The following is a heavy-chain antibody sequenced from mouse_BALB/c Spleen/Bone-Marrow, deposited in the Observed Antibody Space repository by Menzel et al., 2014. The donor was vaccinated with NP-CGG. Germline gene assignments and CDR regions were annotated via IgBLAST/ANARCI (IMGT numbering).Heavy chain of an antibody. CDR3: ARYYGSSQAWFAY. J-gene: IGHJ3*01. V-gene: IGHV2-9*02. CDR1: GFSLTSYG. CDR2: IWAGGST. D-gene: IGHD1-1*01. Sequence: QVQLKESGPGLVAPSQSLSITCTVSGFSLTSYGVHWVRQPPGKGLEWLGVIWAGGSTNYNSALMSRLSISKDNSKSXVFLKMNSLQTDDTAMYYCARYYGSSQAWFAYWGQGTLVTVSA.